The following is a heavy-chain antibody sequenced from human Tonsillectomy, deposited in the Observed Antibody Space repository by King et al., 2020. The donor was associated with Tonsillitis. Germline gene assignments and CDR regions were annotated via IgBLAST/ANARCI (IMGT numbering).Heavy chain of an antibody. D-gene: IGHD3-3*02. CDR3: AKDLECLEWLSYLDY. CDR1: GFTFSSYA. J-gene: IGHJ4*01. Sequence: QLVQSGGGLVQPGGSLRLSCAASGFTFSSYAMSWVRQAPGKGLEWVSGISGIDGSTYYADSVKGRFTISRDNSKNTLYLQMNSLRAEDTAVYYCAKDLECLEWLSYLDYWGHGTLVTVSS. CDR2: ISGIDGST. V-gene: IGHV3-23*04.